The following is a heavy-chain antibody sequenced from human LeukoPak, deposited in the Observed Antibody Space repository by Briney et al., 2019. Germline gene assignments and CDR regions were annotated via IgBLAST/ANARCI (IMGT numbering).Heavy chain of an antibody. Sequence: GGSLRLSCAASGFTFSSYAMSWVRQAPGKGLEWVSAISGSGGSTYYADSVKGRFTISRDNSKNTLYLQMNSLRAEDTAVYYCAKARERYFDWSQPLDYWGQGTLVTVSS. CDR3: AKARERYFDWSQPLDY. J-gene: IGHJ4*02. D-gene: IGHD3-9*01. CDR1: GFTFSSYA. CDR2: ISGSGGST. V-gene: IGHV3-23*01.